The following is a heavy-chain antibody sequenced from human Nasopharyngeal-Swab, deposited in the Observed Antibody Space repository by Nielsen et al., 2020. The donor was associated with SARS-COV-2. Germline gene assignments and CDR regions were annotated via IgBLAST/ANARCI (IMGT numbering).Heavy chain of an antibody. Sequence: WIRQPPGKGLEWIGSIYYSGSTYYNPSLKSRVTISVDTSKNQFSLKLSSVTATDTAVYYCARHEGHEDYFDYWGQGTLVTVPS. CDR3: ARHEGHEDYFDY. CDR2: IYYSGST. J-gene: IGHJ4*02. V-gene: IGHV4-39*01.